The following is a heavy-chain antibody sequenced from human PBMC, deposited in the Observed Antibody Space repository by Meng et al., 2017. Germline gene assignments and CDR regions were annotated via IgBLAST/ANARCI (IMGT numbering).Heavy chain of an antibody. J-gene: IGHJ4*02. D-gene: IGHD5-18*01. CDR1: GFTFSSYG. CDR2: ISGSGGNT. Sequence: GESLKISCAASGFTFSSYGMSWVRQAPGKGLEWVSAISGSGGNTYYADSVKGRFTISRDSSKNTLYLQMNSLRAEDTAVYHCAKGGGYSYGYVASWGQGTLVTVSS. V-gene: IGHV3-23*01. CDR3: AKGGGYSYGYVAS.